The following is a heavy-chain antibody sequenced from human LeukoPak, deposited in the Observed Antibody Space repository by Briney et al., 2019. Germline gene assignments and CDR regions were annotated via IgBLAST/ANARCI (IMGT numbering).Heavy chain of an antibody. CDR2: VNPDTGGT. CDR1: GYTFTDYY. Sequence: ASVKVSCKASGYTFTDYYVHWVQQAPGQGLEWMGRVNPDTGGTNYAQKVQGRVTMTRDTSVNTAYMELSRLTPDDTAIYYCARVGPTSYFDYWGQGTLVTVSS. V-gene: IGHV1-2*06. J-gene: IGHJ4*02. CDR3: ARVGPTSYFDY.